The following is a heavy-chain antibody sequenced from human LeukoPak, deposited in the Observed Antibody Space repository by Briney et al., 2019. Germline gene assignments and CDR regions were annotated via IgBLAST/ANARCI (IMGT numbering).Heavy chain of an antibody. CDR1: GYTFTSYG. J-gene: IGHJ4*02. D-gene: IGHD4-23*01. Sequence: ASVKVSCKASGYTFTSYGISWVRQAPGQGLEWMGWISAYNGNTNYAQKLQGRVTMTTDTSTSTAYMELRSLRSDDTAVYYCARLAATVVTRGGNYFDYWGQGTLVTVSS. CDR2: ISAYNGNT. CDR3: ARLAATVVTRGGNYFDY. V-gene: IGHV1-18*01.